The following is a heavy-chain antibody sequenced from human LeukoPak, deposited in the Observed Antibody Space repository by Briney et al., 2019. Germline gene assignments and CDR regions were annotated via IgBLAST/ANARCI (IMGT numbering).Heavy chain of an antibody. CDR3: AKSSSGYYPTFDY. J-gene: IGHJ4*02. Sequence: GGSLRLSCAASGFTFSSYAMSWVRQAPGKGLDRVSTITGGGGNIYYADSVKGRFTISRDNSEDTLYLQMNSLRAEDTAVYYCAKSSSGYYPTFDYWGQGTLVTVSS. D-gene: IGHD3-22*01. CDR2: ITGGGGNI. V-gene: IGHV3-23*01. CDR1: GFTFSSYA.